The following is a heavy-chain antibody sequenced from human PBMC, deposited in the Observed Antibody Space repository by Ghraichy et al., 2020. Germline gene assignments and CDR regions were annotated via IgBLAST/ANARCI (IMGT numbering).Heavy chain of an antibody. J-gene: IGHJ6*02. CDR1: GFSFRDFG. Sequence: GGSLRLSCAAFGFSFRDFGMNWVRQIPGKGLDWVAFVSEDGRRRIYADSVKGRFFISRDNSKDTVDLQMNSLGPEDTAVYHCAKGRTAFRDIWFMDAWGPGTTVTTSS. D-gene: IGHD3-10*01. CDR2: VSEDGRRR. V-gene: IGHV3-30*18. CDR3: AKGRTAFRDIWFMDA.